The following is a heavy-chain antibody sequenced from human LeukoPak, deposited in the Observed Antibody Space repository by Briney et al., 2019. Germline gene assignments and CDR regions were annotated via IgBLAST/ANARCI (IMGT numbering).Heavy chain of an antibody. J-gene: IGHJ4*02. CDR1: GYTFTGYY. D-gene: IGHD6-13*01. CDR3: ARDKGYSSSWYSFDY. V-gene: IGHV1-2*06. CDR2: INPNSGGT. Sequence: GASVKVSCKASGYTFTGYYMYWVRQAPGQGLEWIGRINPNSGGTNYAQKFQGRVTMTRDTSISTAYMELSRLRSDDTAVYYCARDKGYSSSWYSFDYWGQGTLVTVSS.